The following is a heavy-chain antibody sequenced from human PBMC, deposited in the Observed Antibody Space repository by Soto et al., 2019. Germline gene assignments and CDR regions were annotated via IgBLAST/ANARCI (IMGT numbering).Heavy chain of an antibody. J-gene: IGHJ3*02. CDR1: GFTFSSYG. V-gene: IGHV3-30*03. Sequence: GSLRLSCAASGFTFSSYGMHWVRQAPGKGLEWVAVISYDGSNKYYADSVKGRFTISRDNSKNTLYLQMNSLRAEDTAVYYCVGFTVNAFDIWGQGTMVTVSS. CDR2: ISYDGSNK. CDR3: VGFTVNAFDI. D-gene: IGHD4-17*01.